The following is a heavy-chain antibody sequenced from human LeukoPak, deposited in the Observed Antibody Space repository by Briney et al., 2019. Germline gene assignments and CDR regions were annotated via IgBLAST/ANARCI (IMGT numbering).Heavy chain of an antibody. CDR1: GYTFTSYG. J-gene: IGHJ4*02. CDR2: ISAYNGNT. D-gene: IGHD6-19*01. V-gene: IGHV1-18*01. CDR3: ARDFFVGAVAGSFGNY. Sequence: GASVKVSCKASGYTFTSYGISWVRQAPGQGLEWMGWISAYNGNTNYAQKLQGRVTMTTDTSTSTAYMELRSLRSDDTAVYYCARDFFVGAVAGSFGNYWGQGTLVTVSS.